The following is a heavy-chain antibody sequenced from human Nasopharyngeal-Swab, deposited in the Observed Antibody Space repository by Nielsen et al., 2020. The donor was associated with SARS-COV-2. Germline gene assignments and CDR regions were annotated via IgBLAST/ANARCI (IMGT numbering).Heavy chain of an antibody. CDR2: IYYRGST. Sequence: SETLSLTCTVSGGSISSTSYYWVWIRQPPGKGLQWLGIIYYRGSTYYNPALKSRVTISVDTSKNQFFLKLNSVTAADTAVYYCAKSRIDMIVVALFDYWGQGTLVTVSS. D-gene: IGHD3-22*01. CDR3: AKSRIDMIVVALFDY. J-gene: IGHJ4*02. CDR1: GGSISSTSYY. V-gene: IGHV4-39*01.